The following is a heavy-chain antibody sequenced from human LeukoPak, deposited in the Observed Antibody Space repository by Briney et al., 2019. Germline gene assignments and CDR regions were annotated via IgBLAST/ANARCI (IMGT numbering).Heavy chain of an antibody. CDR3: ARALIDGNTPFDY. J-gene: IGHJ4*02. CDR1: GFTFSSYS. D-gene: IGHD4-23*01. V-gene: IGHV3-21*01. CDR2: ISSSSSYI. Sequence: GGSLRLSCAASGFTFSSYSMNWVHQAPGKGLEWVSSISSSSSYIYYADSVKGRFTISRDNAKNSLYLQMNSLRAEDTAVYYCARALIDGNTPFDYWGQGTLVTVSS.